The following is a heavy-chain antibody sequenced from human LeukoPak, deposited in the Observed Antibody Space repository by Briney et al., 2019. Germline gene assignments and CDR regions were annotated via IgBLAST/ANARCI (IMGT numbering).Heavy chain of an antibody. J-gene: IGHJ6*03. CDR1: GYSFTNFD. D-gene: IGHD6-19*01. Sequence: ASVKVSCKASGYSFTNFDINWVRQATGPGLEWMGWMNPNSGNKGYAQKFQGRVTMTMNTSITTAYMELSSLSSEDTAVYYCARGPQWRGDYYYMDVWGRGTTVTVSS. V-gene: IGHV1-8*01. CDR2: MNPNSGNK. CDR3: ARGPQWRGDYYYMDV.